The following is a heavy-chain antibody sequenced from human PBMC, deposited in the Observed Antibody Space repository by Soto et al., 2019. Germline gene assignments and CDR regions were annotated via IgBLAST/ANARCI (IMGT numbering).Heavy chain of an antibody. CDR1: GGTFSSYA. D-gene: IGHD6-6*01. V-gene: IGHV1-69*01. CDR2: IIPIFGTA. Sequence: QVQLVQSGAEVKKPGSSVKVSCKASGGTFSSYAISWVRQAPGQGLEWMGGIIPIFGTANYAQKFQGRDTITADESTSTAYIELSSLRSEDTAVYYCARGVAALRAYYFDYWGQGTLVTVSS. CDR3: ARGVAALRAYYFDY. J-gene: IGHJ4*02.